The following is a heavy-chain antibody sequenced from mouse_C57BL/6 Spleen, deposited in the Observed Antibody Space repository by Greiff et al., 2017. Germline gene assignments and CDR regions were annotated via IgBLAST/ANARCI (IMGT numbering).Heavy chain of an antibody. V-gene: IGHV10-1*01. D-gene: IGHD2-4*01. CDR1: GFSFNTYA. J-gene: IGHJ1*03. CDR3: VRLYYDYDDWYFDV. Sequence: EVQGVESGGGLVQPKGSLKLSCAASGFSFNTYAMNWVRQAPGKGLEWVARIRSKSNNYATYYADSVKDRFTISRDDSESMLYLQMNNLKTEDTAMYYCVRLYYDYDDWYFDVWGTGTTVTVSS. CDR2: IRSKSNNYAT.